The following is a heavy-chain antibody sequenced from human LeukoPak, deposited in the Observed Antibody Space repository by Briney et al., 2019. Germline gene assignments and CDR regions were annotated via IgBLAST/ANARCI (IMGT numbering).Heavy chain of an antibody. CDR3: ARRGAASDAFDI. V-gene: IGHV3-74*01. D-gene: IGHD3-16*01. CDR1: GFTFSSYW. CDR2: IKGDGSST. J-gene: IGHJ3*02. Sequence: GGSLRLSCAASGFTFSSYWMHWVRQAPGKGLLWVSRIKGDGSSTAYADSVKGRFTISRDNAKNSLFLQMNSLRAEDTAVYYCARRGAASDAFDIWGQGTVVTASS.